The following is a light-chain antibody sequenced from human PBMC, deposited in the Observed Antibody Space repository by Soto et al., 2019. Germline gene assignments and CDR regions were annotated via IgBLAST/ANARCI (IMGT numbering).Light chain of an antibody. V-gene: IGLV1-40*01. CDR2: GNS. Sequence: QSVLTQPPSVSGAPGQRVTISCTGSSSNIGAGYDVHWYQQLPGTAPKLLIYGNSNRPSGVPDRFSGSKSGTSASLAITGLQAEGEADYYCQSYASSLSGVVFGGGTKLTVL. CDR1: SSNIGAGYD. CDR3: QSYASSLSGVV. J-gene: IGLJ2*01.